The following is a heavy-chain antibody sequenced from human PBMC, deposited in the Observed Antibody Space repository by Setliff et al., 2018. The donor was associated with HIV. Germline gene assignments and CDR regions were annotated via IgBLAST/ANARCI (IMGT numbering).Heavy chain of an antibody. V-gene: IGHV1-3*04. CDR2: IDTDNGYR. Sequence: ASVKVSCKASGYTFSEYAIHWVRQAPGQRLEWMGRIDTDNGYRRYSPKLQGRVTITKDTSANTAYMELRGLRSEDTAVYYCARWCAAAGCYPAIYHFDSWGQGTTVTVSS. J-gene: IGHJ4*03. CDR3: ARWCAAAGCYPAIYHFDS. D-gene: IGHD2-2*01. CDR1: GYTFSEYA.